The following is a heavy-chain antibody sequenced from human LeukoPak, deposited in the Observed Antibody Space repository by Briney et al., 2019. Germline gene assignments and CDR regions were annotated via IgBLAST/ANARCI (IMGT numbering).Heavy chain of an antibody. J-gene: IGHJ3*02. CDR1: GGSISSSSYY. CDR3: ASPRRYFDWFPIGAFDT. V-gene: IGHV4-39*01. D-gene: IGHD3-9*01. CDR2: IYYSGST. Sequence: KSSETVSLTCTVSGGSISSSSYYWGWIRQPPGKGLEWIGSIYYSGSTYYNPSLKSRVTISVDTSKNQLSVKLSSVTAADTAVYYCASPRRYFDWFPIGAFDTWGQGTLVTVSS.